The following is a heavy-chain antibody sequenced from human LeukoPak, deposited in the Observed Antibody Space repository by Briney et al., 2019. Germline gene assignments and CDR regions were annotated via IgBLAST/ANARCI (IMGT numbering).Heavy chain of an antibody. J-gene: IGHJ4*02. D-gene: IGHD5-18*01. CDR1: GFTFSSYA. CDR2: ISGSGGST. V-gene: IGHV3-23*01. Sequence: GGSLRLSCAASGFTFSSYAMSWVRQAPGKGLEWVSVISGSGGSTYYTDSVKGRFTASRDNSKNTLYLQMNSLRAEDTAVYYCVKVGIQLWDYFDYWSQGTLVTVSS. CDR3: VKVGIQLWDYFDY.